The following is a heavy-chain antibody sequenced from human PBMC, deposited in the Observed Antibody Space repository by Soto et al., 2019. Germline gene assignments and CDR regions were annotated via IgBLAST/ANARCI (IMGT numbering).Heavy chain of an antibody. J-gene: IGHJ6*02. CDR2: IYSGGST. CDR3: ARDSGSYYYYGMDV. V-gene: IGHV3-53*01. Sequence: GGSLRLSCAASGFTVSSNYMSWVRQAPGKGLEWVSVIYSGGSTYYADSVKGRFTISRDNSKNTLYLQMNSLRAEDTAVYYCARDSGSYYYYGMDVWGQGTTVTVSS. D-gene: IGHD1-26*01. CDR1: GFTVSSNY.